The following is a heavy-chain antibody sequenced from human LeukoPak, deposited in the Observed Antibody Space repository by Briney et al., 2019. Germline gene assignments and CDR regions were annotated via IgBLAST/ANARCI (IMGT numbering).Heavy chain of an antibody. Sequence: PSETLSLTCSVSGGSIRSSSFYWGWIRQPPGKGLEWIGSIFYSGSTYYNPSLKSRVTISVDTSKNQFSLKVSSVTAADTAVYHCARHRGNSYCSSSNCYFHWFDPWGQGTPVSVSS. CDR3: ARHRGNSYCSSSNCYFHWFDP. J-gene: IGHJ5*02. V-gene: IGHV4-39*01. CDR2: IFYSGST. CDR1: GGSIRSSSFY. D-gene: IGHD2-2*01.